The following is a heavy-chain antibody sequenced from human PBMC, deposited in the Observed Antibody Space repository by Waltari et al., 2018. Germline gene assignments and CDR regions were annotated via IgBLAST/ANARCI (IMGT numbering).Heavy chain of an antibody. CDR2: IYSRGGP. Sequence: QVQLQESGPGLVKPSETLSLTCTVSGGSISSHYWSWIRQPPGKGLAWNGDIYSRGGPNYNPSLKSRVTISVDTSKNQFSLKLSSVTAADTAVYYCARDPVGATPPDYWGQGTLVTVSS. D-gene: IGHD1-26*01. CDR3: ARDPVGATPPDY. CDR1: GGSISSHY. V-gene: IGHV4-59*11. J-gene: IGHJ4*02.